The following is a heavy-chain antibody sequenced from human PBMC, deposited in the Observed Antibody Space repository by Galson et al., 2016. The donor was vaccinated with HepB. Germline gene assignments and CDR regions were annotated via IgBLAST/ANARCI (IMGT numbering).Heavy chain of an antibody. V-gene: IGHV3-33*01. CDR2: IWYDGSKK. J-gene: IGHJ5*02. CDR1: GFTFSNYG. Sequence: SLRLSCAASGFTFSNYGMHWVSQAPGKGLEWVAIIWYDGSKKYYADSVKGRFTISRDNYKKTLYLQMNTQRAEDTAVYYCARADIGTSGTCPKFDPWGQGTLVTVSS. D-gene: IGHD6-13*01. CDR3: ARADIGTSGTCPKFDP.